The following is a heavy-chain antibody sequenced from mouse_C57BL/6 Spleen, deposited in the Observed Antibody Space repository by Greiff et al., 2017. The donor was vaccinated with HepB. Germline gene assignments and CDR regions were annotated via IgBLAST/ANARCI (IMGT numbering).Heavy chain of an antibody. D-gene: IGHD1-1*01. V-gene: IGHV1-80*01. J-gene: IGHJ2*01. Sequence: VQLKESGAELVKPGASVKISCKASGYAFSSYWMNWVKQRPGKGLEWIGQIYPGDGDTNYNGKFKGKATLTADKSSSTAYMQLSSLTSEDSAVYFCARSGYYGSSYYFDYWGQGTTLTVSS. CDR1: GYAFSSYW. CDR2: IYPGDGDT. CDR3: ARSGYYGSSYYFDY.